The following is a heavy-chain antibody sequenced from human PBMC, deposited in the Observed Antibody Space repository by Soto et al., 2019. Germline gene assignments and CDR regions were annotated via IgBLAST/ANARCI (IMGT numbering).Heavy chain of an antibody. D-gene: IGHD2-15*01. CDR1: GYTFTSYG. Sequence: QVQLVQSGAEVKKPGASVKVSCKASGYTFTSYGISWVRQAPGQGLEWMGWISAYNGNTNYAQKLQGRVTMTTDTSTSTAYMEVRSLRSDDTAVYYCARVSAVVVVAAEIFEYWGQGTLVTVSS. J-gene: IGHJ4*02. CDR2: ISAYNGNT. V-gene: IGHV1-18*01. CDR3: ARVSAVVVVAAEIFEY.